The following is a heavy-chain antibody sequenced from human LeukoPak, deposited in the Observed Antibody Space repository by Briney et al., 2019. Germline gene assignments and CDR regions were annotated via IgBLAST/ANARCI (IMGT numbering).Heavy chain of an antibody. V-gene: IGHV1-24*01. CDR2: FDPEDGET. CDR3: ATDLWWLEGGRYFDD. CDR1: GYTLTELS. Sequence: ASVKVSCKVSGYTLTELSMHWVRQAPGKGLEWMGGFDPEDGETIYAQKFQGRVTMTEDTSTDTAYMELSSLRSEDTAVYYCATDLWWLEGGRYFDDWGQATLVTVSS. D-gene: IGHD2-8*02. J-gene: IGHJ4*02.